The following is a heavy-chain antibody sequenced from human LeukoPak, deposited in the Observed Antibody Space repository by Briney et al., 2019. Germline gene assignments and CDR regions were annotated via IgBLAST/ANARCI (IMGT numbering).Heavy chain of an antibody. CDR1: GYSFTNYW. CDR2: IYPADSDT. Sequence: GDPLKISCKSSGYSFTNYWIGWVRQMPGKGLEWMGIIYPADSDTRYSPSFVGQVTISVDKSINTAYLQWSSLRASDTAFYYCTSHTSGNWFDPWGQGTLVTVSS. J-gene: IGHJ5*02. CDR3: TSHTSGNWFDP. V-gene: IGHV5-51*01. D-gene: IGHD2-2*01.